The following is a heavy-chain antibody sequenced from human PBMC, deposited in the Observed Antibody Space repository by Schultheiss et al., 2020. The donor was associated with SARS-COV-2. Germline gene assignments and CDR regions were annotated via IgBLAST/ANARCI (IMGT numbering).Heavy chain of an antibody. CDR2: IYYSGSA. V-gene: IGHV4-61*05. CDR3: ARDTAWNDLDY. J-gene: IGHJ4*02. D-gene: IGHD1-1*01. CDR1: GGSISSSSYY. Sequence: SETLSLTCTVSGGSISSSSYYWGWIRQPPGKGLEWIGHIYYSGSATYNPALKSRLTMSVDRSQNRFSLKLSSVTAADTAVYYCARDTAWNDLDYWGQGTLVTVSS.